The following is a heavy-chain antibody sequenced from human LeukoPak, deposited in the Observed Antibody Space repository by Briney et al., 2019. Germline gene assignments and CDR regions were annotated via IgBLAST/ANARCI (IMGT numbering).Heavy chain of an antibody. V-gene: IGHV1-2*02. Sequence: ASVKVSCKASGYTFTGYYMHWGRQAPGQGLEWMGWINPNSGGTNYAQKFQGRVTMTRDTSISTAYMEWSRLTSDDTAVYYCARGPPYTTTWTPSGVYMDVWDKGTTVTVSS. CDR2: INPNSGGT. CDR1: GYTFTGYY. D-gene: IGHD6-13*01. CDR3: ARGPPYTTTWTPSGVYMDV. J-gene: IGHJ6*03.